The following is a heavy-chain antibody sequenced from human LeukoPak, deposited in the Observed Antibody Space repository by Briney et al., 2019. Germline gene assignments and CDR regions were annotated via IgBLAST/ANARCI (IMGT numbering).Heavy chain of an antibody. CDR1: GYTFTSYG. V-gene: IGHV1-18*01. Sequence: ASVKVSCKASGYTFTSYGISWVRQAPGHGLEWMGWISAYNGNTNYAQKLQGRVTMTTDTSTSTAYMELRSLRSDDTAVHYCARANFDWSNDAFDIWGQGTMVTVSS. D-gene: IGHD3-9*01. CDR2: ISAYNGNT. J-gene: IGHJ3*02. CDR3: ARANFDWSNDAFDI.